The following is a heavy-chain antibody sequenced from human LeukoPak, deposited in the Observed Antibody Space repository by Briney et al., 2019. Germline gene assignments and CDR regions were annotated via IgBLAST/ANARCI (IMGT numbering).Heavy chain of an antibody. J-gene: IGHJ6*02. CDR3: ARDGGTAHDNYYGMDV. CDR2: ISSSGSTI. V-gene: IGHV3-48*03. D-gene: IGHD2-8*02. Sequence: TGGSLRLSCAASGFTFSSYEINWVRQAPGKGLEWLSYISSSGSTIYYADSVKGRFTISRDNAKNSLYLQMNSLRAEDTAVYYCARDGGTAHDNYYGMDVWGQGTTVTVSS. CDR1: GFTFSSYE.